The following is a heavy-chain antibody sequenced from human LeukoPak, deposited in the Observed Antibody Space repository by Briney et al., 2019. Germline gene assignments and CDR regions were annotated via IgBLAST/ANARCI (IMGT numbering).Heavy chain of an antibody. CDR2: IYYSGST. V-gene: IGHV4-31*03. CDR1: GGSISSGGYS. CDR3: ARDRRAFDI. Sequence: SQTLSLTCTVSGGSISSGGYSWSWIRQHPGKGLEWIGYIYYSGSTYYNPSLKSRVTISVDTSKNQFSLKLSSVTAADTAVYYCARDRRAFDIWGQGTMVTVSS. J-gene: IGHJ3*02.